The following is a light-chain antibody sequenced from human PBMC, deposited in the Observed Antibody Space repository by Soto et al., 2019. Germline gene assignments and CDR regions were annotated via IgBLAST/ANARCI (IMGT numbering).Light chain of an antibody. Sequence: QSALTQPASVSGSHGQSITISCTGTSSDVGGYNYVSWYQHHPGKAPKLMIYDVSNRPSGVSNRFSGSKSGNTASLTISGLQPEDEADYYCSSYTTSNTRQIVFGTGTKVTVL. CDR1: SSDVGGYNY. J-gene: IGLJ1*01. CDR3: SSYTTSNTRQIV. V-gene: IGLV2-14*03. CDR2: DVS.